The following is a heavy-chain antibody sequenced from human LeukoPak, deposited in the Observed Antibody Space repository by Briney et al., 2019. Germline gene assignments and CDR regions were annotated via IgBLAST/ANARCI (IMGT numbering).Heavy chain of an antibody. D-gene: IGHD4-23*01. V-gene: IGHV4-59*08. Sequence: PSETLSLTCTVSGGSFSNYWTWIRQPPGKGLEWIGYIYYSGSTTYNPSLKSRVTISVDTSKTQFSLKLSSVTAADTAVYYCARRDYGSKIDFWGQGTLVIVSS. CDR3: ARRDYGSKIDF. J-gene: IGHJ4*02. CDR2: IYYSGST. CDR1: GGSFSNY.